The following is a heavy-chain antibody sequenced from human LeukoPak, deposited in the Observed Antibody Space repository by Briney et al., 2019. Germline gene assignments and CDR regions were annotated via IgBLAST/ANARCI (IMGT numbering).Heavy chain of an antibody. CDR2: INPRGTAT. CDR3: ARDTSEGDYAWWFDP. D-gene: IGHD3-16*01. CDR1: GYTFTGYY. J-gene: IGHJ5*02. Sequence: GASVKVSCKASGYTFTGYYMHWVRQAPGQGLECMGLINPRGTATRYAESFQGRLTLTRDLSTSTDYMELSSLRSDDTAVYFCARDTSEGDYAWWFDPWGQGTLVTVAS. V-gene: IGHV1-46*01.